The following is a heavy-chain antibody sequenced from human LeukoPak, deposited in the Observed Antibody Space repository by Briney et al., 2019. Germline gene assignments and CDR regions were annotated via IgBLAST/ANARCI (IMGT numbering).Heavy chain of an antibody. D-gene: IGHD7-27*01. CDR1: AGSISSRSYL. V-gene: IGHV4-39*01. Sequence: PSETLSLTCSVSAGSISSRSYLWGWVRQPPGKGLEWIGSVDYSGGTDYNPSLKSRLTISVDTSNNSISLKVTSLTAADTAVYYCARHGNWGPFDYWGQGSLVTVSS. J-gene: IGHJ4*02. CDR2: VDYSGGT. CDR3: ARHGNWGPFDY.